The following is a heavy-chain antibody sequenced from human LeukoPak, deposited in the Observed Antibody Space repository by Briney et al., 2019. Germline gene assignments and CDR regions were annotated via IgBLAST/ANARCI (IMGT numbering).Heavy chain of an antibody. CDR3: ARVFKYYYDSSGYHYFDY. CDR2: IYYSGST. J-gene: IGHJ4*02. V-gene: IGHV4-31*03. Sequence: KPSETLSLTCTVSGGSISSGGYYWSWLRQHPGKGLEWIGYIYYSGSTYYNPSLKSRVTISVDTSKNPFSLKLSSVTAADTAVYYCARVFKYYYDSSGYHYFDYWGQGTLVTVSS. CDR1: GGSISSGGYY. D-gene: IGHD3-22*01.